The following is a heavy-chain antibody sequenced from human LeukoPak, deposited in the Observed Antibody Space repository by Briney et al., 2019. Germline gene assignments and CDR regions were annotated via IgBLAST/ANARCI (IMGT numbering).Heavy chain of an antibody. J-gene: IGHJ3*02. D-gene: IGHD2-2*01. Sequence: SVKLSCKAYGGTFSSYAISWVRQAPGQGLEWMGEIIPIFGTANYAQKFQGRVTITADESTSTAYMELSSLISEDTAVYYCARDLGYCSSTSCQHDAFDIWGQGTMVTVSS. CDR2: IIPIFGTA. CDR3: ARDLGYCSSTSCQHDAFDI. CDR1: GGTFSSYA. V-gene: IGHV1-69*01.